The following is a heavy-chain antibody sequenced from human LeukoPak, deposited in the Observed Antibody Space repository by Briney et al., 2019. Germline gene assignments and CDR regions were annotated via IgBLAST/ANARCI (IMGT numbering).Heavy chain of an antibody. CDR3: AKLGYCSGGSCENDAFDI. CDR2: ISYDGSNK. Sequence: GSLRLSCAASGFTFSSYGMHWVRQAPGKGLEWVAVISYDGSNKYYADSVKGRFTISRDNSKNTLYLQMNSLRAEDTAVYYCAKLGYCSGGSCENDAFDIWGQGTMVTVSS. D-gene: IGHD2-15*01. J-gene: IGHJ3*02. CDR1: GFTFSSYG. V-gene: IGHV3-30*18.